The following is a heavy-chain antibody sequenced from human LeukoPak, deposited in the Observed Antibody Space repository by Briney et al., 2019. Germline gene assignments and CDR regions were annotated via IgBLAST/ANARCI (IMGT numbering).Heavy chain of an antibody. CDR3: ARDYGGHWFDP. CDR1: GDTFTAYY. D-gene: IGHD4/OR15-4a*01. Sequence: ASVKVSCKDSGDTFTAYYMHWVRQAPGQGLEWMGWMNPNNSATNYEQKFQGRVTMTRDTSISTAHMELSRLTSGDTAVYYCARDYGGHWFDPWGQGTLVTVSS. J-gene: IGHJ5*02. CDR2: MNPNNSAT. V-gene: IGHV1-2*02.